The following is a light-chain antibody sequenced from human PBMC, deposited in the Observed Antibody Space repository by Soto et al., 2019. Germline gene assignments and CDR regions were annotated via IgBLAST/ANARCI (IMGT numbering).Light chain of an antibody. CDR2: EDN. CDR3: QSHDSTNVV. Sequence: NFMLTQPHSVSESPGKTVTISCTRSSGSIASKYVQWYQQRPGSSPTIVIYEDNQRPSGVPDRFSCSIDSSSNSASLTISGLKTEDEAEYYCQSHDSTNVVFGGGTKLTVL. J-gene: IGLJ2*01. CDR1: SGSIASKY. V-gene: IGLV6-57*01.